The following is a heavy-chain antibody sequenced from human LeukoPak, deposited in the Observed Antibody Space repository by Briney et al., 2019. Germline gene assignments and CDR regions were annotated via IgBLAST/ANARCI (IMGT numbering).Heavy chain of an antibody. CDR1: GFIFSSYD. J-gene: IGHJ5*02. D-gene: IGHD6-19*01. V-gene: IGHV3-23*01. CDR3: AGVVAGTSSWFDP. Sequence: GGSLRLSCAASGFIFSSYDMSWVRQAPGKGLEWVSVISGSGGSTYYADSVKGRFTISRDNSKNTLYLQMNSLRDEDTAVYYCAGVVAGTSSWFDPWGQGTLVTVSS. CDR2: ISGSGGST.